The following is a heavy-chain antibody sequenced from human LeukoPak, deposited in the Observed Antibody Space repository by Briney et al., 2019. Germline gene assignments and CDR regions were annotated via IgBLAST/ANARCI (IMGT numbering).Heavy chain of an antibody. V-gene: IGHV1-8*03. Sequence: ASVKVSCKASGYTLTSYDINWVRQATGQGLEWMGWMNPNSGNTGYAQKFQGRVTITRNTSISTAYMELSSLRSEDTAVYYCARGYQLLYFYYYYYMDVWGKGTTVTVSS. CDR2: MNPNSGNT. D-gene: IGHD2-2*02. CDR3: ARGYQLLYFYYYYYMDV. J-gene: IGHJ6*03. CDR1: GYTLTSYD.